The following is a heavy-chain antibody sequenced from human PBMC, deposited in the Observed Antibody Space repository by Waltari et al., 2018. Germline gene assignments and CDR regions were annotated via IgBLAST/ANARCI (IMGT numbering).Heavy chain of an antibody. V-gene: IGHV4-39*01. J-gene: IGHJ3*01. CDR1: GGSITSNRHY. CDR2: ISYSGAT. Sequence: QLHLQESGPGLVKPSDTLSVTCSVSGGSITSNRHYWAWIRQPPGKGLEWTATISYSGATYNNPSLKRRVTISVDTSKNQFSRKLSSVTAADTAVYYCATYIGASIGTAAFDVWGQGTMVTVSS. D-gene: IGHD3-16*01. CDR3: ATYIGASIGTAAFDV.